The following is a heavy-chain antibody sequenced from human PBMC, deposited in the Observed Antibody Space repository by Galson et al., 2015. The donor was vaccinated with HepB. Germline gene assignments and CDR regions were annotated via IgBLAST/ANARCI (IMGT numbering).Heavy chain of an antibody. CDR1: GGTFSSYA. Sequence: SVKVSCKASGGTFSSYAISWVRQAPGQGLEWMGGIIPIFGTANYAQKFQGRVTITADKSTSTAYMELSSLRSEDTAVYYCARGMESYSSAQNWFDPWGQGTLVTVSS. CDR2: IIPIFGTA. J-gene: IGHJ5*02. CDR3: ARGMESYSSAQNWFDP. D-gene: IGHD6-19*01. V-gene: IGHV1-69*06.